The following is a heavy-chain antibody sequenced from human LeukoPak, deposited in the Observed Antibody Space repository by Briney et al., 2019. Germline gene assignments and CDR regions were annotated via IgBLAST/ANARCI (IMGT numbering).Heavy chain of an antibody. CDR1: GFTFSSYA. J-gene: IGHJ5*02. Sequence: GGSLRLSCAASGFTFSSYAMSWVRQAPGKGLEWVSAISGSGGSTYYADSVKGRFTISRDNSKNTLYLQMNSLRAEDTAVYYCARDTAPSSCSSTSCYNNWFDPWGQGTLVTVSS. V-gene: IGHV3-23*01. CDR3: ARDTAPSSCSSTSCYNNWFDP. CDR2: ISGSGGST. D-gene: IGHD2-2*02.